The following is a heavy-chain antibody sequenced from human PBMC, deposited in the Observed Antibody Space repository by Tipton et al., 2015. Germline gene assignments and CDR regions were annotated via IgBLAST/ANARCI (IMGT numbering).Heavy chain of an antibody. Sequence: GLVKPSETLSLSCTVSGGSISSGFYRWDWIRQPPGKSLEWIGHLYYCGNTNYSPSLKSRVTISVDTPKNQFSLELNSVTAADTAVYYCARTGGVHSSGWEVHWGQGTLVTVSS. J-gene: IGHJ4*02. V-gene: IGHV4-61*01. CDR3: ARTGGVHSSGWEVH. CDR2: LYYCGNT. D-gene: IGHD6-19*01. CDR1: GGSISSGFYR.